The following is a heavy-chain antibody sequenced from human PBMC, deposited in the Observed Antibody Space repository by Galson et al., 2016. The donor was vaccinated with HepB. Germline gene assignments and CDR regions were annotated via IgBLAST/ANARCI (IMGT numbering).Heavy chain of an antibody. CDR3: ARLWELDY. J-gene: IGHJ4*02. CDR2: IYYIGIT. V-gene: IGHV4-39*07. D-gene: IGHD1-26*01. CDR1: GGSISSSSHY. Sequence: SETLSLTYTVSGGSISSSSHYWGWIRQPPGRGLEWIGSIYYIGITYYNSSLKSRVTISVDTSNNQFSLKLSSVTAADTAVYYCARLWELDYWGQGTLVSVSS.